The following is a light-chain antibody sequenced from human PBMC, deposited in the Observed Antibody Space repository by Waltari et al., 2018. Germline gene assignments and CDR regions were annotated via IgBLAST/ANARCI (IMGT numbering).Light chain of an antibody. CDR2: DAS. V-gene: IGKV3-11*01. CDR1: QSVGTS. CDR3: QQRSIWPPLT. J-gene: IGKJ4*01. Sequence: EVVLTQSPATLSLSPGERATLYCRASQSVGTSLAWYQQKPGQAPRLLIVDASNRAAGIPGRFSGRGSGTDFTLTITNLDTEDFAVYYCQQRSIWPPLTFGGGTHVDVK.